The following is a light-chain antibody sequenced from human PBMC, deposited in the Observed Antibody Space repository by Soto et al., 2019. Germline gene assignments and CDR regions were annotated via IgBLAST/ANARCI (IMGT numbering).Light chain of an antibody. Sequence: TVMTQSPLSLPVTPGEPASISCRSSQSLLHSNGYNYLDWYLQKPGQSPQLLIYLGSNRASGVPDRFSGSRSGTDFTLKISRVEAEDIGVYYCMQALQTPTFGQGTRLEIK. CDR2: LGS. CDR1: QSLLHSNGYNY. J-gene: IGKJ5*01. CDR3: MQALQTPT. V-gene: IGKV2-28*01.